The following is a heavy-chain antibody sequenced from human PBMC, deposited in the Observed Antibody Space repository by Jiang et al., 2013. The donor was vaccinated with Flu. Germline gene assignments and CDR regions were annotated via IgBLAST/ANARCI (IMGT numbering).Heavy chain of an antibody. CDR3: ARGSGYYDSSGPGGY. Sequence: AVISYDGSNKYYADSVKGRFTISRDNSKNTLYLQMNSLRAEDTAVYYCARGSGYYDSSGPGGYWGQGTLVTVSS. V-gene: IGHV3-30*01. CDR2: ISYDGSNK. J-gene: IGHJ4*02. D-gene: IGHD3-22*01.